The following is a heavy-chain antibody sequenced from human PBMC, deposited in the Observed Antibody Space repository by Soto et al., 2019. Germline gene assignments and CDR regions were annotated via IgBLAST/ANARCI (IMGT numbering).Heavy chain of an antibody. Sequence: QVQLVESGGGVVQPWRSLRLSCAAYGFTFSSYAMHWVRQAPGKGLEWVAVISYDGSNKYYADSVKGRFTISRDNSKNTLYLQMNSLRAEDTAVYYCARDRAIAVAGTPLYYYYGMAVWGQGTTVTVSS. CDR3: ARDRAIAVAGTPLYYYYGMAV. V-gene: IGHV3-30-3*01. CDR1: GFTFSSYA. D-gene: IGHD6-19*01. J-gene: IGHJ6*02. CDR2: ISYDGSNK.